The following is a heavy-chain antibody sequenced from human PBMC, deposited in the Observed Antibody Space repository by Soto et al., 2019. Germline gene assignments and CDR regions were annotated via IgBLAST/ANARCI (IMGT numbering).Heavy chain of an antibody. CDR2: ISHKGSVQ. J-gene: IGHJ4*02. V-gene: IGHV3-30*18. D-gene: IGHD1-26*01. Sequence: QVQLVESGGGVVQPGGSLRLSCAASGFIFSENGIDWFRQAPGKGLGWVAVISHKGSVQYYADSVRGRFTVSRDNSENIVYLQMNSLRREDTAMYHCAKEATPRVSRWDDYWGQGTLVTVSS. CDR1: GFIFSENG. CDR3: AKEATPRVSRWDDY.